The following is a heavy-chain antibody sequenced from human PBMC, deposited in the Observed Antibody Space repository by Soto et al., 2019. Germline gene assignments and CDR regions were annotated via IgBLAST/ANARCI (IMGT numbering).Heavy chain of an antibody. D-gene: IGHD3-22*01. CDR2: IYYSGST. CDR1: GGSISSGGYY. V-gene: IGHV4-31*03. CDR3: ARAHDYYDSSGYHKGRRFDY. Sequence: QVQLQESGPGLVKPSQTLSLTCTVSGGSISSGGYYWSWIRQHPGKGLEWIGYIYYSGSTYYNPYLKSRVTISVDTSKNQFSLTLSSVTAADTAVYYCARAHDYYDSSGYHKGRRFDYWGQGTLVTVSS. J-gene: IGHJ4*02.